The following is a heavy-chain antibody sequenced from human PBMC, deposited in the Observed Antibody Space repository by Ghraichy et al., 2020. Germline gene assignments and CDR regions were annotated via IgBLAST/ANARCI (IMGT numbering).Heavy chain of an antibody. CDR1: GDSISSGGYY. V-gene: IGHV4-31*03. Sequence: SETLSLTCTVSGDSISSGGYYWSWIRQHPGKGLEWIGYIYYSGSTYYNPSLKSRVTISVDTSKNQFSLKLSSVTAADTAVYYCARDSKEGGAFDIWGQGTMVTVYS. J-gene: IGHJ3*02. CDR2: IYYSGST. CDR3: ARDSKEGGAFDI. D-gene: IGHD3-16*01.